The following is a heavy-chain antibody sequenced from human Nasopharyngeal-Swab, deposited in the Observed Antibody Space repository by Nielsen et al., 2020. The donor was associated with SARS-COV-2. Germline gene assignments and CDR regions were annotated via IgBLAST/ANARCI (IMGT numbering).Heavy chain of an antibody. Sequence: SGPTLVKPPQTLTLTCTFSGFSLSTSGMCVSWIRQPPGKALEWLARIDWDDDKYYSTSLKTRLTISKDTSKNQVVLTMTNMDPVDTATYYCARISSGWYRGYYFDYWGQGTLVTVSS. CDR3: ARISSGWYRGYYFDY. V-gene: IGHV2-70*11. D-gene: IGHD6-19*01. CDR1: GFSLSTSGMC. J-gene: IGHJ4*02. CDR2: IDWDDDK.